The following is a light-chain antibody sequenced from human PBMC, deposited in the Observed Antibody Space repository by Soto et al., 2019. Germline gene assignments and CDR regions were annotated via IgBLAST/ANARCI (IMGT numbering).Light chain of an antibody. Sequence: EIVLTQSPGTLSLSPGERATLSCRASQSVSSSYLAWYQQKPGQAPRLLIYGTSSRATGIPDRFSGSGSGTDFSLTISRLEPDDFAVYYCHQYGGSPTWTFGQGIKVEIK. CDR1: QSVSSSY. J-gene: IGKJ1*01. CDR3: HQYGGSPTWT. V-gene: IGKV3-20*01. CDR2: GTS.